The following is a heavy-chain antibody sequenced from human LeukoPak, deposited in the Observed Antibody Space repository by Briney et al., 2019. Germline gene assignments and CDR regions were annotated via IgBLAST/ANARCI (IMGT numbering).Heavy chain of an antibody. V-gene: IGHV4-39*07. CDR2: IFHSGNT. Sequence: SETLSLTCTVSGGSISSSSYYWGWIRQPPGKGLEWIGEIFHSGNTNYNPSLKSRVTISVDKSKNQFSLKLNSVTAADTAVYYCARGYDFWSDPFDPWGQGTLVIVSS. D-gene: IGHD3-3*01. J-gene: IGHJ5*02. CDR1: GGSISSSSYY. CDR3: ARGYDFWSDPFDP.